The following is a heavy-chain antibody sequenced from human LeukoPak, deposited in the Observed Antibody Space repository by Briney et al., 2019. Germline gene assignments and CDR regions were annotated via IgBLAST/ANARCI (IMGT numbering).Heavy chain of an antibody. D-gene: IGHD3-22*01. Sequence: SETLSLTCAVYGGSFSGYYWGWIRQPPGKGLEWIGEINHSGSTNYNPSLKSRVTISVDKSKNQFSLKLSSVTAADTAVYYCARATYYYGSSHFTQIDYWGQGTLVTVSS. CDR2: INHSGST. CDR1: GGSFSGYY. V-gene: IGHV4-34*01. J-gene: IGHJ4*02. CDR3: ARATYYYGSSHFTQIDY.